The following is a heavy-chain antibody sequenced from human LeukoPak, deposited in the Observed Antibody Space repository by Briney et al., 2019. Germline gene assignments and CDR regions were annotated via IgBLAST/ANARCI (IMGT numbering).Heavy chain of an antibody. CDR3: ARRGYDFVAPTYYYGMDV. J-gene: IGHJ6*02. V-gene: IGHV1-69*04. CDR1: GGTFSSYA. CDR2: IIPILGIA. D-gene: IGHD5-12*01. Sequence: GASVKVSCKASGGTFSSYAISWVRQAPGQVLEWMGRIIPILGIANYAQKFQGRVTITADKSTSTAYMELSSLRSEDTAVYYCARRGYDFVAPTYYYGMDVWGQGTTVTVSS.